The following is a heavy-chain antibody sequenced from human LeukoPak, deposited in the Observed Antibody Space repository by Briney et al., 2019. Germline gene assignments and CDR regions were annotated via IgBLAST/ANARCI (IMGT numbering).Heavy chain of an antibody. J-gene: IGHJ4*02. CDR2: INVGNGNT. D-gene: IGHD4-17*01. Sequence: ASVKVSCKASGYTFTSYAMHWVSQAPGQRLEWMGWINVGNGNTKYSQEFQDRVTITRDTSAITVYMELSSLRSEDMAVYYCAKVAARYGDYYFDYWGQGTLVTVSS. CDR3: AKVAARYGDYYFDY. CDR1: GYTFTSYA. V-gene: IGHV1-3*03.